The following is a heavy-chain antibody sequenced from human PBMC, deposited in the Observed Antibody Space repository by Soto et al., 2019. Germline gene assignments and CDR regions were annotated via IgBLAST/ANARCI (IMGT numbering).Heavy chain of an antibody. CDR1: GFSLSNARMG. CDR3: ARIQDVTMIVPGTFDI. V-gene: IGHV2-26*01. J-gene: IGHJ3*02. D-gene: IGHD3-22*01. CDR2: IFSNDEK. Sequence: QVTLKESGPVLVKPTEPLTLTCTVSGFSLSNARMGVSWIRQPPGKALEWLAHIFSNDEKSYSTSLKSRLTIAEYTSKSQVVLTMNNMDPVDTATYYCARIQDVTMIVPGTFDIWGQGTMVTVSS.